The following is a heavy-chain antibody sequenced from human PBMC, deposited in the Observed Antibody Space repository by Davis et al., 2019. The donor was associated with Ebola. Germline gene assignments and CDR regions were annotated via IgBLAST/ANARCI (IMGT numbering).Heavy chain of an antibody. CDR3: ARSRRAYDFWSGYDDGMDV. D-gene: IGHD3-3*01. CDR1: GYTFTSYY. Sequence: ASVKVSCKASGYTFTSYYMHWVRQAPGQGLEWMGIINPSGGSTSYAQKFQGRVTMTRDTSTSTVYMELSSLRSEDTAVYYCARSRRAYDFWSGYDDGMDVWGQGTTVTVSS. J-gene: IGHJ6*02. V-gene: IGHV1-46*01. CDR2: INPSGGST.